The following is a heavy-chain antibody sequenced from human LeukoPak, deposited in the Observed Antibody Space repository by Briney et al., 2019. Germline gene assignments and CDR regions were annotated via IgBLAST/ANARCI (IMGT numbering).Heavy chain of an antibody. CDR1: GYNFPSHL. J-gene: IGHJ4*02. Sequence: GESLKTSCKGSGYNFPSHLIGWVRQMPGKGLEWMGIIYPGDSDTRYSPSFQGQVTISADKSISTAYLQWSSLKASDTAMYYCARGLLYSSSWDYWGQGTLVTVSS. CDR2: IYPGDSDT. CDR3: ARGLLYSSSWDY. V-gene: IGHV5-51*01. D-gene: IGHD6-13*01.